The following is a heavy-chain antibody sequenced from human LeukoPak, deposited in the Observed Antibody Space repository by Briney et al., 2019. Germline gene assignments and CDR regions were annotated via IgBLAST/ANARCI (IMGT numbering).Heavy chain of an antibody. J-gene: IGHJ4*02. Sequence: GSLRLSCSASGFTFGDYAMTWVRQAPGKGLEWIGEINHSGSTNYNPSLKSRVTISVDTSKNQFSLKLSSVTAADTAVYYCARGAFGVPNYWGQGTLVTVSS. CDR3: ARGAFGVPNY. CDR2: INHSGST. V-gene: IGHV4-34*01. CDR1: GFTFGDYA. D-gene: IGHD3-3*01.